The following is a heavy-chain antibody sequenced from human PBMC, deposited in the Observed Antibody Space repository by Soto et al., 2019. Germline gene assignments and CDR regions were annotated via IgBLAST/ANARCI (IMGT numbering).Heavy chain of an antibody. V-gene: IGHV4-59*01. J-gene: IGHJ6*02. CDR2: IYYSGST. CDR1: GGSISSYY. CDR3: ARGRGELDYYYYGMDV. D-gene: IGHD1-26*01. Sequence: QVQLQESGPGLVKPSETLSLTCTVSGGSISSYYWSWIRQPPGKGLVWIGYIYYSGSTNYNPSLKSRVTISVDTSKNQCSLKLSSVTAADTAVYYCARGRGELDYYYYGMDVWGQGTTVTVSS.